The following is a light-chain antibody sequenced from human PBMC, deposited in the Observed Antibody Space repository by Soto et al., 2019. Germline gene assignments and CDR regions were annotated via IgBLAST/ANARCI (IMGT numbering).Light chain of an antibody. CDR3: QQRSNWPIT. CDR1: QSVYSN. V-gene: IGKV3-11*01. CDR2: GAF. J-gene: IGKJ5*01. Sequence: EIVMTQSPATLSVFPGEGLTLSCRASQSVYSNVAWYQQKPGQAPRLLIYGAFNRATGIPARFSGSGSGTDFTLTISSLEPEDFAVYYCQQRSNWPITFGQGTRLEIK.